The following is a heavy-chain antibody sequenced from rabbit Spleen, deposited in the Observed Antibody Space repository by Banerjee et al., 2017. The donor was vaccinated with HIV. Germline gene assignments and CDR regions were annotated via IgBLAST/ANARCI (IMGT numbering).Heavy chain of an antibody. CDR2: TTGGRGAFT. D-gene: IGHD6-1*01. CDR1: GVSFSGDSY. Sequence: QSLEESGGDLVKPGASLTLTCIASGVSFSGDSYMCWVRQAPGKGLEWIACTTGGRGAFTYYASWATGRFTISKTSSTTVTLQMTRLTAADTATYFCARGIPYGFAGDTYPPYAMDLWGPGTLVTVS. V-gene: IGHV1S40*01. J-gene: IGHJ6*01. CDR3: ARGIPYGFAGDTYPPYAMDL.